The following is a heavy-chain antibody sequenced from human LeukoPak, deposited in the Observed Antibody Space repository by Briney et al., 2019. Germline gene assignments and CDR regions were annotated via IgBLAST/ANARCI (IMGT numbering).Heavy chain of an antibody. CDR2: INSDGRIT. Sequence: GGSLRLSCVGSGFIFNIYWINWVRQAPGKGLVWVARINSDGRITKYADSVKGRFTTSRDNARNTVYLQLNNLRVDDTAVYFCARVGEQWLDGDYWGQGTLVTVSS. J-gene: IGHJ4*02. V-gene: IGHV3-74*03. D-gene: IGHD6-19*01. CDR3: ARVGEQWLDGDY. CDR1: GFIFNIYW.